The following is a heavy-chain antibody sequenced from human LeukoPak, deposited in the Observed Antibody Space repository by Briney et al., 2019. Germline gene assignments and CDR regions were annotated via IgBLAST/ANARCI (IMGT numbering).Heavy chain of an antibody. CDR3: ASTGGYYYDSSGYLGYFDY. CDR1: GGSISSSGYY. D-gene: IGHD3-22*01. Sequence: SETLSLTCTVSGGSISSSGYYWGWIRQPPGKGLEWIGSIYYSGSTYYNPSLKSRVTISVDTSKNQFSLKLSSVTAADTAVYYCASTGGYYYDSSGYLGYFDYWGQGTLVTVSS. J-gene: IGHJ4*02. V-gene: IGHV4-39*07. CDR2: IYYSGST.